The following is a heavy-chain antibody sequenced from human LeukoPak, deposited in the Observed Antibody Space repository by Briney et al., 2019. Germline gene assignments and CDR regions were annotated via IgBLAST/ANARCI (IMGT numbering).Heavy chain of an antibody. J-gene: IGHJ4*02. CDR3: AKGISIFTVTTPMDY. V-gene: IGHV3-23*01. D-gene: IGHD4-17*01. CDR2: ISGSGGST. CDR1: GFTFSSYG. Sequence: GGSLRLSCAASGFTFSSYGMSWVRQAPGKGLEWVSAISGSGGSTYYADSVKGRFTISRDNSKNTLYLQMNSLRAEDTAVYYCAKGISIFTVTTPMDYWGQGTLVTVSS.